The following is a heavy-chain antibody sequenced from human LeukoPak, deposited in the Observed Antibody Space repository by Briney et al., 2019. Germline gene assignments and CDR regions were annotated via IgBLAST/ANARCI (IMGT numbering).Heavy chain of an antibody. Sequence: SETLSLICSVSGGSISSYWWSWIRQPAGKGLEFIGRIYTTGRTNYNPSLKSRVSVSVDTSKNKFSLELRSVTAADTAVYFCARAGYTISSYRFDYWGQGALVTVSS. CDR3: ARAGYTISSYRFDY. CDR2: IYTTGRT. CDR1: GGSISSYW. J-gene: IGHJ4*02. D-gene: IGHD3-16*02. V-gene: IGHV4-4*07.